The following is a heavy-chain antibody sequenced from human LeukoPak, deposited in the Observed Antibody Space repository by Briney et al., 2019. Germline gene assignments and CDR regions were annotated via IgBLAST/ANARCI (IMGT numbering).Heavy chain of an antibody. CDR1: GFTFSSYA. J-gene: IGHJ5*02. CDR3: AKEAEITMVRGVILRFDP. CDR2: ISGSGGST. D-gene: IGHD3-10*01. V-gene: IGHV3-23*01. Sequence: GWSLRLSCAASGFTFSSYAMSWVRQAPGKGLEWVSAISGSGGSTYYADSVKGRFTISRDNSKNTLYLQMNSLRAEDTAVYYCAKEAEITMVRGVILRFDPWGQGTLVTVSS.